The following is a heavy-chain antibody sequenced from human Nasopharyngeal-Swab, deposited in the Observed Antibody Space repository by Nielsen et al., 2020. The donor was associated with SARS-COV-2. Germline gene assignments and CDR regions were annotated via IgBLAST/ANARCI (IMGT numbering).Heavy chain of an antibody. Sequence: GESLKISCAASGFTFSDHYMDWVRQAPGKGLEWVGRIRNKVNSYTTEYAASVEGRFTISRDDSENSLYLQMNSLKPEDTAVYYCARGPRWTFDYWGQGTLVTVSS. V-gene: IGHV3-72*01. CDR3: ARGPRWTFDY. D-gene: IGHD4-23*01. CDR1: GFTFSDHY. J-gene: IGHJ4*02. CDR2: IRNKVNSYTT.